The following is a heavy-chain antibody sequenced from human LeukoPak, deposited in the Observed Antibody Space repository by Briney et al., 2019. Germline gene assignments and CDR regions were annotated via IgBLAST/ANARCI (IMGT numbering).Heavy chain of an antibody. CDR1: GYTFTSYD. V-gene: IGHV1-8*01. Sequence: ASVKVSCKASGYTFTSYDINWVRQATGQGLEWMGWMNPNSGNTGYAQKFQGRVTMTRNTSISTAYMELSSLRSEDTAVYYCAGGGIMASSSPMDYWGQGTLVTVSS. J-gene: IGHJ4*02. CDR2: MNPNSGNT. CDR3: AGGGIMASSSPMDY. D-gene: IGHD6-13*01.